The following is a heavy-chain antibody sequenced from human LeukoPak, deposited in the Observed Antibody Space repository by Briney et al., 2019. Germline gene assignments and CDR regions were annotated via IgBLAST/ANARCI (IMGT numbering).Heavy chain of an antibody. CDR1: GFTFDDYA. CDR3: AATSRMGYFDY. J-gene: IGHJ4*02. D-gene: IGHD2-8*01. CDR2: ISWNSGSI. Sequence: PGRSLRLSCAASGFTFDDYAMHWVRQAPGMGLEWVSGISWNSGSIGYEDSVKGRFTISRDNAKNSLYLQMNSLRAEDTALYYCAATSRMGYFDYWGQGTLVTVSS. V-gene: IGHV3-9*01.